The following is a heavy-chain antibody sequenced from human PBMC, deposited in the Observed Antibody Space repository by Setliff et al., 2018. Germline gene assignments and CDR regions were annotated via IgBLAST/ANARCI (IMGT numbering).Heavy chain of an antibody. Sequence: GGSLRLSCAPSGFTFRDYSLTWVRQAPGKGLEWVSGIDQASHPYYPDSMKGRFAISRDNSRNTISLQINDLRAEDTATYYCAKDRVNDGIWDFGSWGQGLLVTVSS. CDR1: GFTFRDYS. CDR2: IDQASHP. J-gene: IGHJ4*02. V-gene: IGHV3-53*01. CDR3: AKDRVNDGIWDFGS. D-gene: IGHD1-20*01.